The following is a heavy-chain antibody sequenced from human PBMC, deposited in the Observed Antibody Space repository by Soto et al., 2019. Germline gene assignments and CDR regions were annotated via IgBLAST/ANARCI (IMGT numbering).Heavy chain of an antibody. Sequence: PGGSLRLSCAASGFPFSSYAMSLVRQAPGKGLEWVSAISGSGGSTYYADSVKGRFTISRDNSKNTVYLQMDSLRAEDTAIYYCATPYYYNPWGTGTLVTVPS. CDR1: GFPFSSYA. V-gene: IGHV3-23*01. J-gene: IGHJ5*02. CDR2: ISGSGGST. D-gene: IGHD3-22*01. CDR3: ATPYYYNP.